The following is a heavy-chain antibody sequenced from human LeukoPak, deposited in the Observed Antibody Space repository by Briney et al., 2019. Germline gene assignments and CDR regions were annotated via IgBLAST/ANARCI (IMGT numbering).Heavy chain of an antibody. CDR3: AKEFFGYFDY. CDR2: IRYDGSNK. J-gene: IGHJ4*02. Sequence: GGSLRLSCAASGFTFSSYAMSWVRQAPGKGLEWVAFIRYDGSNKYYADSVKGRFTISRDNSKNTLYLQMNSLRDEDTAVYYCAKEFFGYFDYWGQGTLVTVSS. CDR1: GFTFSSYA. V-gene: IGHV3-30*02. D-gene: IGHD3-10*01.